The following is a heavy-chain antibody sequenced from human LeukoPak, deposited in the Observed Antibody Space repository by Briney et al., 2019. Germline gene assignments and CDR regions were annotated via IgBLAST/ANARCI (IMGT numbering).Heavy chain of an antibody. CDR2: INSDGSSI. D-gene: IGHD2-21*01. J-gene: IGHJ3*02. V-gene: IGHV3-74*01. CDR3: ARDPVSGVWI. CDR1: GVTLSSYW. Sequence: GGSLRLSCAASGVTLSSYWMHWVRQAPGMGLVWVSLINSDGSSISYADSVKGRFTISRDNAKNTLYLQMNSLRVEDTAVYYCARDPVSGVWIWGQGTMITVSS.